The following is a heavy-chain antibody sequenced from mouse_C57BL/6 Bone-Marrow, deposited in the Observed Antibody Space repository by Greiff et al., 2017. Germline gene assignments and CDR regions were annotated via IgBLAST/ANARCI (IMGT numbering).Heavy chain of an antibody. V-gene: IGHV7-1*01. Sequence: EVKVVESGGGLVQSGRSLRLSCATSGFTFSDFYMEWVRQAPGKGLEWIAASRNKANDYTTEYSASVKGRFIVSRDTSQSILYLQMNALRAEDTAIYYCARDASGPYAMDYWCQGTSGTVSS. J-gene: IGHJ4*01. CDR2: SRNKANDYTT. CDR3: ARDASGPYAMDY. D-gene: IGHD1-3*01. CDR1: GFTFSDFY.